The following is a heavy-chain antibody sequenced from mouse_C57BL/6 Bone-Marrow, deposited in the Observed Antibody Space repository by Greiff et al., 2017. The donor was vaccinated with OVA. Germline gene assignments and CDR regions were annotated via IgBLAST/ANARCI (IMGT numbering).Heavy chain of an antibody. V-gene: IGHV14-3*01. Sequence: EVHLVESVAELVRPGASVKLSCTASGFNIKNTYMHWVKQRPEQGLEWIGRIDPANGNTKSASKLPGKGTITAYTSSNTSYRQLSSLTSEDTASDYCAIGYDYGYYYAMDYWGQRTSVTVSS. CDR2: IDPANGNT. CDR3: AIGYDYGYYYAMDY. D-gene: IGHD2-4*01. CDR1: GFNIKNTY. J-gene: IGHJ4*01.